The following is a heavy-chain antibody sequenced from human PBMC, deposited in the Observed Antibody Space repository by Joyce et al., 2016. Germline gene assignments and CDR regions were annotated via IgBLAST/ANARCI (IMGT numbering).Heavy chain of an antibody. D-gene: IGHD2-15*01. CDR1: GFTFRNYA. Sequence: EVQLVESGGGLVQRGGSLRLSCSASGFTFRNYAMHWVRQAPGKRTKYVSSIDTNGGTTYYADSVKGRFIISRENSKNTLYLQMSLLRIEDTAIYYCVKGPGEIVVGWFASWGQGTLVAVSS. J-gene: IGHJ5*01. CDR2: IDTNGGTT. V-gene: IGHV3-64D*06. CDR3: VKGPGEIVVGWFAS.